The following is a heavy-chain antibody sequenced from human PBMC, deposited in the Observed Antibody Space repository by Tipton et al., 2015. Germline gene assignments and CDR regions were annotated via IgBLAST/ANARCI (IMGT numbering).Heavy chain of an antibody. V-gene: IGHV4-61*01. J-gene: IGHJ4*02. CDR2: ISYSETS. CDR1: GGSVSSGSYY. CDR3: ARARGRHGGLFDS. Sequence: TLSLTCTVSGGSVSSGSYYWSWIRQPPGKGLEWIGYISYSETSHYNPSLKSRVTISVDTSKTQFSLKMRSVTATDTAVYYCARARGRHGGLFDSWGQGTLVTVSS. D-gene: IGHD4-23*01.